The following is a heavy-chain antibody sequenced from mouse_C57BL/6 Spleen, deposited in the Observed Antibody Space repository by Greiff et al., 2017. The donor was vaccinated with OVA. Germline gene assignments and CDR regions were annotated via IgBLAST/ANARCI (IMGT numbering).Heavy chain of an antibody. J-gene: IGHJ2*01. Sequence: EVQGVESGGGLVQPGGSLSLSCAASGFTFTDYYMSWVRQPPGKALEWLGFIRNKANGYTTEYSASVKGRFTISRDNSQSILYLQMNDLRAEDSATYYCARYVQGGFDYWGQGTTLTVSS. D-gene: IGHD6-1*01. V-gene: IGHV7-3*01. CDR3: ARYVQGGFDY. CDR1: GFTFTDYY. CDR2: IRNKANGYTT.